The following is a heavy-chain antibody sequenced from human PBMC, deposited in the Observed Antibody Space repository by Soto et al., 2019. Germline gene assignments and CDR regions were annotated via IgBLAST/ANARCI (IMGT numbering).Heavy chain of an antibody. CDR2: ISGGDGRT. J-gene: IGHJ4*02. CDR1: GFTFSTYA. Sequence: GGSLRLSCAASGFTFSTYAMSWVRRAPGKGLEWVSGISGGDGRTFYADSVKGRFTISRDSSKNTLYLQLNSLRAEDTAEYYCAKGSSGSSYSALDYWGQVTLVTVSS. V-gene: IGHV3-23*01. D-gene: IGHD2-15*01. CDR3: AKGSSGSSYSALDY.